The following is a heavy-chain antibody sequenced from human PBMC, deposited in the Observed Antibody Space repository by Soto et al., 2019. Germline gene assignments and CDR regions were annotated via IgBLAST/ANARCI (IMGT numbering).Heavy chain of an antibody. CDR3: AKDSAAEYYYYGMDV. V-gene: IGHV3-30*18. D-gene: IGHD2-15*01. CDR1: GVTFSSYG. J-gene: IGHJ6*02. Sequence: PGGSLRLSCAASGVTFSSYGMNWVRQAPGKGLEWVAVISYDGSNKYYVDSVKGRFTISRDNSKNTLYLQMNSLRAEDTAVYYCAKDSAAEYYYYGMDVWGQGTTVTVSS. CDR2: ISYDGSNK.